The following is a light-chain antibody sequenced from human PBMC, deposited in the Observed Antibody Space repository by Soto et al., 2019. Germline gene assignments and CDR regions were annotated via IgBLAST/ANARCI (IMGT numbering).Light chain of an antibody. Sequence: DIALTPSPSPQSRYVSDSVTIPCRASQTISSLLAWYQQKPGKAPKLLIYKASTLKSGVPSRFSGSGSGTEFTLTISSLQPDDFATYYCQQYNSYSGAFGQGTKV. CDR1: QTISSL. CDR2: KAS. V-gene: IGKV1-5*03. CDR3: QQYNSYSGA. J-gene: IGKJ1*01.